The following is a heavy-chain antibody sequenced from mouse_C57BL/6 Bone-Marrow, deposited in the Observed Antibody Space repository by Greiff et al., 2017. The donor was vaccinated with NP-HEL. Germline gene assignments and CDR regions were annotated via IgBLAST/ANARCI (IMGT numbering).Heavy chain of an antibody. CDR2: ISSGGDYI. D-gene: IGHD1-1*01. J-gene: IGHJ4*01. CDR1: GFTFSSYA. V-gene: IGHV5-9-1*02. CDR3: TRDPYYGSSLYAMDY. Sequence: EVKVVESGEGLVKPGGSLKLSCAASGFTFSSYAMSWVRQTPEKRLEWVAYISSGGDYIYYADTVKGRFTISRDNARNTLYLQMSSLKSEDTAMYYCTRDPYYGSSLYAMDYWGQGTSVTVSS.